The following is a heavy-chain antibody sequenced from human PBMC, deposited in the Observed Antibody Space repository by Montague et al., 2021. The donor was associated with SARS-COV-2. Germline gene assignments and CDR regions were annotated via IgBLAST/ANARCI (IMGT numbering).Heavy chain of an antibody. CDR3: AREQEPHQPAYYDILTGYIGGLYYYGMDV. Sequence: SLRLSCAASGFTFSSYAMHWVRQAPGKGLEWVAVISYDGSNKYYADSVKGRFTISRDNSKNTLYLQMNSLRAEDTAVYYCAREQEPHQPAYYDILTGYIGGLYYYGMDVWGQGTTVTVSS. J-gene: IGHJ6*02. V-gene: IGHV3-30-3*01. D-gene: IGHD3-9*01. CDR1: GFTFSSYA. CDR2: ISYDGSNK.